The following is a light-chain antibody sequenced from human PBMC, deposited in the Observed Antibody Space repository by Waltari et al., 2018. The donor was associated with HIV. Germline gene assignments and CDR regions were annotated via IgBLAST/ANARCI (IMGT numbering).Light chain of an antibody. CDR2: EAS. J-gene: IGKJ2*01. CDR3: HQRSSWPRT. CDR1: QSVSSY. Sequence: DIVLTQSPATLSLSPGERATLSCRASQSVSSYLAWYQQKPGQAPRVLIYEASNRATGIPARFSGSGSGTDFTLTISSLEPEDVAVYYCHQRSSWPRTFGQGTKLEIK. V-gene: IGKV3-11*01.